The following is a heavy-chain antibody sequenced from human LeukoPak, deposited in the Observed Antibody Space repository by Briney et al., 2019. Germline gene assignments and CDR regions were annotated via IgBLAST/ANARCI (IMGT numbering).Heavy chain of an antibody. J-gene: IGHJ4*02. CDR2: ISSSSSYI. V-gene: IGHV3-21*01. CDR3: VRGGHDHGNFGY. D-gene: IGHD5-12*01. Sequence: GGSLRLSCAASGFTFSIYSMNWVRQAPGKGLEWVSSISSSSSYIYYADSVKGRFTISRDNAKNSLYLQMNSLRAEDTAVYYCVRGGHDHGNFGYWGQGILVTVSS. CDR1: GFTFSIYS.